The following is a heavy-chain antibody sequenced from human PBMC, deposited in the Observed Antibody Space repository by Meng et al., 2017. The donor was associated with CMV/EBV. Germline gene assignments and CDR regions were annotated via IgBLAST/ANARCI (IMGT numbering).Heavy chain of an antibody. V-gene: IGHV1-18*01. CDR3: ARDSGSYHALRYYYYGMDV. D-gene: IGHD1-26*01. Sequence: ASVKVSCKASGYTFTSYGISWVRQAPGQGLEWMGWISAYNGNTNYAQKLQGRVTMTTDTSTSTAYMELRSLRSDDTAVYYCARDSGSYHALRYYYYGMDVWGQGTTVTVSS. J-gene: IGHJ6*02. CDR1: GYTFTSYG. CDR2: ISAYNGNT.